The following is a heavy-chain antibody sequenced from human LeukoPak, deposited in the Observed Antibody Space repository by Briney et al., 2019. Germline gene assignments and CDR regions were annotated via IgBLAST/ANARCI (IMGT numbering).Heavy chain of an antibody. V-gene: IGHV1-2*02. CDR3: ARRGGPYFDY. J-gene: IGHJ4*02. CDR1: GYTFTDYH. Sequence: ASVKVSCKASGYTFTDYHIHWVRQAPGQGLEWMGWINPISGGTNFAQKFQGRVTMTSDTSISTAYMELSGLRSDDTAVYYCARRGGPYFDYRGQGTLVTVSS. D-gene: IGHD3-16*01. CDR2: INPISGGT.